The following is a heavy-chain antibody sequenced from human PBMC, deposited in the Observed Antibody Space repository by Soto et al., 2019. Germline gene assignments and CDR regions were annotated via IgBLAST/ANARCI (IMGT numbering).Heavy chain of an antibody. CDR2: IYYSGST. J-gene: IGHJ4*02. Sequence: SETLSLTCIVSGGSISSSSYYWGWIRQPPGKGLEWIGSIYYSGSTYYNPSLKSRVTISVDTSKNQFSLKLSSVTAADTAVYYCARTFSKTFDYWGQGTLVTVSS. CDR1: GGSISSSSYY. V-gene: IGHV4-39*01. CDR3: ARTFSKTFDY.